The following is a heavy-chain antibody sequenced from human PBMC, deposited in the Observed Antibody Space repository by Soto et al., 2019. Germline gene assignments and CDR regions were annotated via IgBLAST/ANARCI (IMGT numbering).Heavy chain of an antibody. CDR3: ARQDTAMVWVAFDI. V-gene: IGHV5-10-1*01. Sequence: LGESLKISCKGSGYSFTSYWISWVRQMPGKGLEWMGRIDPSDSYTNYSPSFQGHVTISADKSISTAYLQWSSLKASDTAMYYCARQDTAMVWVAFDIWGQGTMVTVSS. CDR2: IDPSDSYT. CDR1: GYSFTSYW. D-gene: IGHD5-18*01. J-gene: IGHJ3*02.